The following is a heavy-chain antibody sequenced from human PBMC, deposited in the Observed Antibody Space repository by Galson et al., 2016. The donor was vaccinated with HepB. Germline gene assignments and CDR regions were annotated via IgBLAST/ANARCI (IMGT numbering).Heavy chain of an antibody. CDR3: ARDATRGGDFDY. J-gene: IGHJ4*02. V-gene: IGHV3-7*01. CDR1: GFTFTNYW. Sequence: GFTFTNYWMSWVRQAPGKGLEWVAQINQDANEKYYVDSVKGRFTISRDNAKNSLYLQMNSLRAEDTAVYYCARDATRGGDFDYWAQGTLVIVSS. CDR2: INQDANEK. D-gene: IGHD2-21*01.